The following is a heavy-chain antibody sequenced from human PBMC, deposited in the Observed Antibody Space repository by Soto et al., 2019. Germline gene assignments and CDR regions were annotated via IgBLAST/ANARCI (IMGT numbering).Heavy chain of an antibody. CDR2: ISSSSSYI. Sequence: GGSLRLSCAASGFTFSSYSMNWVRQAPGKGLEWVSSISSSSSYIYYADSVKGRFTISRDNAKNSLYLQMNSLRAEDTAVYYCARDLGITIAARPDRAFDIWGQGTMVTVSS. J-gene: IGHJ3*02. CDR1: GFTFSSYS. V-gene: IGHV3-21*01. D-gene: IGHD3-9*01. CDR3: ARDLGITIAARPDRAFDI.